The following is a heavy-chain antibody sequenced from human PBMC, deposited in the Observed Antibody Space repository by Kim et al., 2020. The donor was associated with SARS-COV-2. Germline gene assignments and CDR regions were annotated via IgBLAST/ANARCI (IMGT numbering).Heavy chain of an antibody. J-gene: IGHJ4*02. Sequence: LKSRVTISVDTSKNQFSLKLSSVTAADTAVYYCAATVLRFLEWLPRFDYWGQGTLVTVSS. V-gene: IGHV4-59*01. D-gene: IGHD3-3*01. CDR3: AATVLRFLEWLPRFDY.